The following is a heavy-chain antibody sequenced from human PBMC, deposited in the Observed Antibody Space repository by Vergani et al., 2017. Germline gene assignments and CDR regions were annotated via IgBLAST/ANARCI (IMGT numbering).Heavy chain of an antibody. CDR2: IYYSGST. D-gene: IGHD4/OR15-4a*01. V-gene: IGHV4-39*01. CDR1: GASIRSSNYY. J-gene: IGHJ6*01. Sequence: QLQLQESGPGLVKPSATLSLTCSVSGASIRSSNYYWGWIRQPPGKGLEWIASIYYSGSTYYNPSLKSRVTISVDTSKNQFSLKLNSVTAADTAIYYCAKDGGGGANYHHSYYHVYGLHFWGQGTTVTVSS. CDR3: AKDGGGGANYHHSYYHVYGLHF.